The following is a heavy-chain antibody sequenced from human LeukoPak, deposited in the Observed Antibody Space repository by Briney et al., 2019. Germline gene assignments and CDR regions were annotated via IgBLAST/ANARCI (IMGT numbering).Heavy chain of an antibody. CDR1: GYSFTGYW. Sequence: GESLKISCKGSGYSFTGYWIGWVRQMPGKGLEWMGIIYPGDSDTRYSPSFQGQVTISADKSISTAYLQWSSLKASDTAMYYCARVYGTYGSGRNYYYYYMDVWGKGTTVTVSS. D-gene: IGHD3-10*01. CDR2: IYPGDSDT. J-gene: IGHJ6*03. V-gene: IGHV5-51*01. CDR3: ARVYGTYGSGRNYYYYYMDV.